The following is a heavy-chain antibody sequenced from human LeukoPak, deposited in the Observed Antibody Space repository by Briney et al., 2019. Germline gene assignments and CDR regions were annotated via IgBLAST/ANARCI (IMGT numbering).Heavy chain of an antibody. V-gene: IGHV4-59*06. CDR3: ARERDGSGSYFPFDP. J-gene: IGHJ5*02. D-gene: IGHD3-10*01. Sequence: PSETLSLTCTVSGGSISSYYWSWIRQHPGKGLEWIGYIHYTGATYYNPSLMSRVTISLDTSKNQFSLKLTSVTAADTAVYYCARERDGSGSYFPFDPWGQGTLVTVSS. CDR1: GGSISSYY. CDR2: IHYTGAT.